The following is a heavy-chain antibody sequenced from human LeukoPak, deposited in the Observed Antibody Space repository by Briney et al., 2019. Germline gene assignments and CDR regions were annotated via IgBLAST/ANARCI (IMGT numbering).Heavy chain of an antibody. J-gene: IGHJ6*02. CDR1: GGSISSYY. CDR2: IYYSGST. D-gene: IGHD3-10*01. CDR3: ARERYYYGSGSYTYYYYGMDV. V-gene: IGHV4-59*01. Sequence: PSETLSLTCTVSGGSISSYYWSWLRQPPGKGLEWIGYIYYSGSTNYNPSLKSRVTISVDTSKNQFSLKLSSVTAADTAVYYCARERYYYGSGSYTYYYYGMDVWGQGTTVTVSS.